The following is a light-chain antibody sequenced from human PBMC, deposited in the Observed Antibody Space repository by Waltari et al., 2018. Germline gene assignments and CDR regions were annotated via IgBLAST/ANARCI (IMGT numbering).Light chain of an antibody. CDR2: ATS. CDR1: ESVFHY. Sequence: EIVLTQSPVTLSLSAGERATLSCRASESVFHYLAWYQQKPGQSPRLLIYATSTRATGIPARFSGSGSGTDFTLTISYLEAEDFALYYCQQGSILPLTFGGGTKVEIK. J-gene: IGKJ4*01. V-gene: IGKV3-11*01. CDR3: QQGSILPLT.